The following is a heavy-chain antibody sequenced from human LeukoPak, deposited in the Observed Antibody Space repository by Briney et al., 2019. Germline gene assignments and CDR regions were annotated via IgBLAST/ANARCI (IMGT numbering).Heavy chain of an antibody. J-gene: IGHJ4*02. Sequence: GASVKVSCKASGYTFTSYGISWVRQAPGQGLEWMGWISAYNGNTNYAQKFQGRVTITADKSTSTAYMELSSLRSEDTAVYYCATDYYAGMWGQGTLVTVSS. CDR2: ISAYNGNT. CDR1: GYTFTSYG. CDR3: ATDYYAGM. D-gene: IGHD3-10*01. V-gene: IGHV1-18*01.